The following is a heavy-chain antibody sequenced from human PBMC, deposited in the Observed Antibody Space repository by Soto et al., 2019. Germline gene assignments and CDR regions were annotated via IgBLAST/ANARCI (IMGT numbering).Heavy chain of an antibody. CDR1: GGSFNSDGYY. J-gene: IGHJ4*02. Sequence: QVQLQESGPGLVKPSQTLSLTCTVSGGSFNSDGYYWSWIRQHPEKGLEWIGSIYSSGTTYYNPSLLSRISISMDPSKHQFSLELTSVTAAATAVYFCARGSRDTALVIPRFDFWGQGTLVTVSS. CDR2: IYSSGTT. D-gene: IGHD5-18*01. V-gene: IGHV4-31*03. CDR3: ARGSRDTALVIPRFDF.